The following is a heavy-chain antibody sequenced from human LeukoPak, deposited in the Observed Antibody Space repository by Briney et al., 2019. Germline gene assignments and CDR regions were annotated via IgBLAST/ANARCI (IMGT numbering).Heavy chain of an antibody. J-gene: IGHJ3*02. CDR2: IDPSGGST. Sequence: ASVKVSCKASGYTFTSYYMHWVRQAPGQGLEWMGIIDPSGGSTSYAQKFQGRVTMTRDTSTSTVYMELSSLRSEDTAVYYCARGGGSSSWPPDTFDIWGQGTMVTVSS. D-gene: IGHD6-13*01. CDR1: GYTFTSYY. CDR3: ARGGGSSSWPPDTFDI. V-gene: IGHV1-46*01.